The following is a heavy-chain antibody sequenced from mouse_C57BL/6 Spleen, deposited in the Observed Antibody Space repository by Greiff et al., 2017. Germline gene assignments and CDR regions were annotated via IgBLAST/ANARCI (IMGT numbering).Heavy chain of an antibody. CDR2: IYPGDGDT. Sequence: QVQLKESGAELVKPGASVKISCKASGYAFSSYWMNWVKQRPGKGLEWIGQIYPGDGDTNYNGKFKGKATLTADKSSSTAYMQLSSLTSEDSAVYFCARGGSSPAWFAYWGQGTLVTVSA. J-gene: IGHJ3*01. CDR3: ARGGSSPAWFAY. CDR1: GYAFSSYW. D-gene: IGHD1-1*01. V-gene: IGHV1-80*01.